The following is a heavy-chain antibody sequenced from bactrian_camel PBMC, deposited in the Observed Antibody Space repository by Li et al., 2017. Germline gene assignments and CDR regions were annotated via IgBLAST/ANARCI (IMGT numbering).Heavy chain of an antibody. D-gene: IGHD3*01. Sequence: HVQLVESGGGSVQAGGSLRLSCAFDAYTPANVRMAWFRQVPGKEREGVAAIDSDGSETYADSMKGRFTISRDNGKTTLYLQMNRLKPKDTAVYYCAANVWHGNHCFRIEYNIWGQGTQVTVS. CDR2: IDSDGSE. CDR1: AYTPANVR. CDR3: AANVWHGNHCFRIEYNI. V-gene: IGHV3S55*01. J-gene: IGHJ4*01.